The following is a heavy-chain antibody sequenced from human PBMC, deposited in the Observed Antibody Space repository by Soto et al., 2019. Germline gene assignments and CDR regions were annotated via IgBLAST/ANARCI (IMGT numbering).Heavy chain of an antibody. J-gene: IGHJ4*02. V-gene: IGHV4-59*08. CDR3: AAIAAIGGYYYFDY. CDR2: IYYSGST. CDR1: GGSISSYY. Sequence: PSETLSLTCTVSGGSISSYYWSWIRQPPGKGLEWIGYIYYSGSTNYNPSLKSRVTISVDTSKNQFSLKLSSVTAADTAVYYCAAIAAIGGYYYFDYWGQGTLVTVSS. D-gene: IGHD6-25*01.